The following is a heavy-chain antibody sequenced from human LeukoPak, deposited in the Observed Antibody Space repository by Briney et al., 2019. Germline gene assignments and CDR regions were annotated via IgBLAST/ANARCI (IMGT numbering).Heavy chain of an antibody. CDR1: GFTFSSYG. CDR2: ISYDGSNK. Sequence: GGSLRLSCAASGFTFSSYGMHWVRQAPGKGLEWVAVISYDGSNKYYADSVKSRFTISRDNSKNTLYLQMNSLRAEDTAVYYCAKELGNIVVVPRPPGMDVWGKGTTVTVSS. J-gene: IGHJ6*04. CDR3: AKELGNIVVVPRPPGMDV. V-gene: IGHV3-30*18. D-gene: IGHD2-2*01.